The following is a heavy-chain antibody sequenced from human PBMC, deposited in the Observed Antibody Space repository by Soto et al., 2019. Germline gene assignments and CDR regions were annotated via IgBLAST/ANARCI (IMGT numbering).Heavy chain of an antibody. CDR3: AKGEGLPVRGYSGYVDY. J-gene: IGHJ4*02. D-gene: IGHD5-12*01. CDR1: GFTFSSYA. Sequence: GGSLRLSCAASGFTFSSYAMSWVRQAPGKGLEWVSAISGSGGSTYYADSVKGRFTTSKANSKNTPYLQMNSLCAEDSAVNYWAKGEGLPVRGYSGYVDYWGQGTLVTVSS. CDR2: ISGSGGST. V-gene: IGHV3-23*01.